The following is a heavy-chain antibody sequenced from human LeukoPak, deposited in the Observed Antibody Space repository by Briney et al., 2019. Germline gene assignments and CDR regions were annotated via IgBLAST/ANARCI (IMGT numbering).Heavy chain of an antibody. CDR2: MNPNSGNT. CDR1: GYTFRTYD. D-gene: IGHD2-2*01. J-gene: IGHJ4*01. V-gene: IGHV1-8*01. Sequence: ASVKVSCKASGYTFRTYDVAWVRRAPGQGLEWMGWMNPNSGNTGYAQKFKGRVTMTSDASIGSAYMELSSLRSEDTAVYFCARAVRIQLLLEYWGHGTLITVSS. CDR3: ARAVRIQLLLEY.